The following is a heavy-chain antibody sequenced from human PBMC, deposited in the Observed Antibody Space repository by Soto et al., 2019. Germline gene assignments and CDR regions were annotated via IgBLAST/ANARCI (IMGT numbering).Heavy chain of an antibody. CDR1: GYIFTGYY. CDR3: ARPYCSSNSCHNWFDP. D-gene: IGHD2-2*01. Sequence: ASVKVSCKASGYIFTGYYMNWVRQAPGQGLEWMGWINPNSGDTNYAQKSQGRVTMTMDTSISTAYMELSRLRSDDTAVYYCARPYCSSNSCHNWFDPWGQGTLVTVSS. CDR2: INPNSGDT. J-gene: IGHJ5*02. V-gene: IGHV1-2*02.